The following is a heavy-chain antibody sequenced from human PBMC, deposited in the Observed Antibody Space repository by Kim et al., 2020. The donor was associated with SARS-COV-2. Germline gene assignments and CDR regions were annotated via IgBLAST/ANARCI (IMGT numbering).Heavy chain of an antibody. Sequence: SETLSLTCTVSGGSISSYYWSWIRQPPGKGLEWIGYIYYSGSTNYNPSLKSRVTISVDTSKNQFSLKLSSVTAADTAVYYCARDSGYCSSTSYPTWRGMDVWGQGTTVTVSS. D-gene: IGHD2-2*01. V-gene: IGHV4-59*01. CDR3: ARDSGYCSSTSYPTWRGMDV. J-gene: IGHJ6*02. CDR2: IYYSGST. CDR1: GGSISSYY.